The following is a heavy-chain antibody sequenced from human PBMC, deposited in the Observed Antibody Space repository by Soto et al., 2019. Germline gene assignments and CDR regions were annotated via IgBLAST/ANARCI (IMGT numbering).Heavy chain of an antibody. D-gene: IGHD3-22*01. CDR2: ISGSGSTI. V-gene: IGHV3-23*01. Sequence: EVQLLESGGGLVQPGGSLRLSCAASGLTFSSYAVSWVRQAPGKGPEWISSISGSGSTIYYADSVKGRFTISRDNSKNTLYLQMSSLRAEDTAVYYCAKVFYYYDSSGYYYFDYWGQGTLVTVSS. CDR3: AKVFYYYDSSGYYYFDY. CDR1: GLTFSSYA. J-gene: IGHJ4*02.